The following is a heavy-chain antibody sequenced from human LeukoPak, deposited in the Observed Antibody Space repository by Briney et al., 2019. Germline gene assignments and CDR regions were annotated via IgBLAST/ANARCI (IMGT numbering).Heavy chain of an antibody. V-gene: IGHV3-15*01. CDR1: GFTFSNAW. CDR2: IKSKTDGGTT. CDR3: TTVDGHCSSTSCYSHFQH. Sequence: GGSLRLSCAASGFTFSNAWMSWVRQAPGKGLEWVGRIKSKTDGGTTDYAAPVKGRFTISRDDSKNTLYLQMNSLKTEDTAVYYCTTVDGHCSSTSCYSHFQHWGQGTLVTVSS. J-gene: IGHJ1*01. D-gene: IGHD2-2*01.